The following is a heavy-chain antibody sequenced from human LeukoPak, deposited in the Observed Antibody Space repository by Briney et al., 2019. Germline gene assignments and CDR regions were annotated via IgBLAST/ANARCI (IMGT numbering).Heavy chain of an antibody. J-gene: IGHJ4*02. V-gene: IGHV4-34*01. D-gene: IGHD3-16*01. CDR2: INHSGST. CDR1: GGSFSGYY. Sequence: PSETLSLTCAVYGGSFSGYYWSWIRQPPGKGLEWIGEINHSGSTNYNPSLKSRVTISVDTSKNQFSLKLSSVTAADTAVYYCARMGPLPLDYWGQGTLVTVSS. CDR3: ARMGPLPLDY.